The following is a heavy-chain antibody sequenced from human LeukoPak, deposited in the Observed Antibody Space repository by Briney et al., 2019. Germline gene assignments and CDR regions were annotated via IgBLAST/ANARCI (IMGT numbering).Heavy chain of an antibody. Sequence: GGSLRLSCAASGFTFSSYAMSWVRQAPGKGLEWVSAISGSGGSTYYADSVKGRFTISRDNSKNTLYLQMNSLRAEDTAVYYCAKDRGYYGSGSYYKRDAFDIWGQGTMVTVSS. CDR1: GFTFSSYA. D-gene: IGHD3-10*01. CDR3: AKDRGYYGSGSYYKRDAFDI. CDR2: ISGSGGST. J-gene: IGHJ3*02. V-gene: IGHV3-23*01.